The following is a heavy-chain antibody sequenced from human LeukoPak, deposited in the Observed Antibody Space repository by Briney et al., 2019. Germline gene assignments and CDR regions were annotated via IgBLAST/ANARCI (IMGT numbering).Heavy chain of an antibody. CDR3: AKGSSCDY. V-gene: IGHV3-23*01. J-gene: IGHJ4*02. Sequence: PSGGSLRLSCAASGFTFSSYDMTWVRQAPGKGLEWVFTFRGSGTSTYYADSVKGRFTISRDNSKNTLYLQMNGLRAEDTAVYYCAKGSSCDYWGQGTLVTVSS. D-gene: IGHD2-15*01. CDR2: FRGSGTST. CDR1: GFTFSSYD.